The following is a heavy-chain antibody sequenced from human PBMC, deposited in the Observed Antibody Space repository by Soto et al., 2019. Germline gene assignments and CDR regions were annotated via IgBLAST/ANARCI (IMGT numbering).Heavy chain of an antibody. D-gene: IGHD3-3*01. V-gene: IGHV1-8*01. CDR3: ARAGVGFGVVIITNDACDI. CDR2: MNPNSGNT. Sequence: QVQLVQSGAEVKKPGASVKVSCKASGYTFTSYDINWVRQATGQGLEWMGWMNPNSGNTGYAQKFQGRVTLTRNTSIRTDYMELSSLRSEDTAVYYCARAGVGFGVVIITNDACDIWGQGTMVTVSS. J-gene: IGHJ3*02. CDR1: GYTFTSYD.